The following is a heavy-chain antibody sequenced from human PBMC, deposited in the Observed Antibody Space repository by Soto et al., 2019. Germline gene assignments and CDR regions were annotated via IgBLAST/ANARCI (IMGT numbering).Heavy chain of an antibody. J-gene: IGHJ3*02. CDR1: GFTFSSYS. D-gene: IGHD3-22*01. V-gene: IGHV3-21*01. CDR3: ARDMDYYDLGAFDI. Sequence: AGGSLRLSCAASGFTFSSYSMNWVRQAPGKGLEWVSSISSSSSYIYYADSVKGRFTISRDNAKNSLYLQMNSLRAEDTAVYYCARDMDYYDLGAFDIWGQGTMVTVSS. CDR2: ISSSSSYI.